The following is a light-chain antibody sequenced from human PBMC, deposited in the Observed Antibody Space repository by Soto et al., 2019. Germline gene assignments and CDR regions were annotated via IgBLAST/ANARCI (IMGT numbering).Light chain of an antibody. CDR3: CSYAGSGTWM. CDR2: EVT. Sequence: QSALTQVASVSGSPGQSITVSCFGTRSDIGSYNDVSWYQQYPGKAPKLMIFEVTKRPSGVSNRFSGSKSGSTASLTISGHQAEDEADYYCCSYAGSGTWMFGGGTQLTVL. CDR1: RSDIGSYND. J-gene: IGLJ3*02. V-gene: IGLV2-23*02.